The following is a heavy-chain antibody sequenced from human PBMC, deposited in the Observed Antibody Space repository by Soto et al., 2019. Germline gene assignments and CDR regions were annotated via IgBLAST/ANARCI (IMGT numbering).Heavy chain of an antibody. CDR1: GFTFSSYA. D-gene: IGHD5-12*01. Sequence: GGSLRLSCAASGFTFSSYAMSWVRQAPGKGLEWVAVIWYDGSNKYYADSVKGRFTISRDNSKNTLYLQMNSLRAEDTAVYYCARGRRRGYSGYDRNWFDPWGQGTLVTVSS. J-gene: IGHJ5*02. CDR3: ARGRRRGYSGYDRNWFDP. V-gene: IGHV3-33*08. CDR2: IWYDGSNK.